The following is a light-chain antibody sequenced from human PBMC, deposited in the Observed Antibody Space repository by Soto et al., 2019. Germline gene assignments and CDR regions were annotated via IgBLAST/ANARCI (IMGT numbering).Light chain of an antibody. J-gene: IGLJ1*01. V-gene: IGLV2-14*01. CDR1: SSDVGIYNY. Sequence: QSALTQPASVSGSPGQSITISCTGTSSDVGIYNYVSWYQQHPGKAPRLLIHDVSNRPSGVSNRFSGSKSGNTASLTISGLQREDEADYYCSSYSSSSTLVFGTGTKLTVL. CDR3: SSYSSSSTLV. CDR2: DVS.